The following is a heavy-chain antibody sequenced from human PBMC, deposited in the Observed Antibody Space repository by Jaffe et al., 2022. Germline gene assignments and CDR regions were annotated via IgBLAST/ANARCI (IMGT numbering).Heavy chain of an antibody. CDR3: ARHRGSGSYRTFDI. CDR2: IYHSGST. CDR1: GYSISSGYY. J-gene: IGHJ3*02. V-gene: IGHV4-38-2*01. D-gene: IGHD1-26*01. Sequence: QVQLQESGPGLVKPSETLSLTCAVSGYSISSGYYWGWIRQPPGKGLEWIGSIYHSGSTYYNPSLKSRVTISVDTSKNQFSLKLSSVTAADTAVYYCARHRGSGSYRTFDIWGQGTMVTVSS.